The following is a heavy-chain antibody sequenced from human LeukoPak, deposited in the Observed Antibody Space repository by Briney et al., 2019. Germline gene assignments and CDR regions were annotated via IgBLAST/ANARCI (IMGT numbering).Heavy chain of an antibody. Sequence: ASVKVSCKASGGTFSSYAISWVRQAPGQGLEWMGRIIPILGIANYAQKFQGRVTITADTSTGTVYMEMSNLRSDDTAIYYCTRVNLRGSKYNWFDPWGQGTLVTVSS. J-gene: IGHJ5*02. V-gene: IGHV1-69*04. CDR3: TRVNLRGSKYNWFDP. D-gene: IGHD4-11*01. CDR1: GGTFSSYA. CDR2: IIPILGIA.